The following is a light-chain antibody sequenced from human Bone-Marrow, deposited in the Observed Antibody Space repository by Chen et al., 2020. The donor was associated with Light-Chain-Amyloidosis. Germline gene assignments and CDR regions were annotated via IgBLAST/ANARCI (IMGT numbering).Light chain of an antibody. Sequence: NFMLTQPHSVSESPGKTVIISCTRSSGGIATNYVQWYQQRPGSSPTTVIYEDDQRPSGVPDRFSGSIDRSSNSASLTLSGLKTEDEADYYCQSYQGSSQGVFGGGTKLTVL. CDR3: QSYQGSSQGV. J-gene: IGLJ3*02. CDR1: SGGIATNY. CDR2: EDD. V-gene: IGLV6-57*01.